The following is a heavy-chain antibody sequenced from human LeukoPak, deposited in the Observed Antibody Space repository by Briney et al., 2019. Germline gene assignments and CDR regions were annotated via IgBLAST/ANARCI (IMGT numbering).Heavy chain of an antibody. V-gene: IGHV3-9*01. CDR3: AKDNDDSSGYLVI. CDR1: GFTFDDYA. J-gene: IGHJ3*02. D-gene: IGHD3-22*01. CDR2: ISWNSGSI. Sequence: PGRSLRLSCAASGFTFDDYAVHWVRQAPGRGLEWASGISWNSGSIGYADSVKGRFTISRDNAKNSLYLQMNSLRAEDTALYYCAKDNDDSSGYLVICGQGTMVTVSS.